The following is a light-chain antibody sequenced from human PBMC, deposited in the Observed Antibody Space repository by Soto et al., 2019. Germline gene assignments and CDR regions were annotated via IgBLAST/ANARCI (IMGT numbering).Light chain of an antibody. CDR3: QQRSNWPPFT. CDR2: DAS. J-gene: IGKJ3*01. CDR1: QSVSSY. V-gene: IGKV3-11*01. Sequence: EIVLTQSPATLSLSPGERATLSCRASQSVSSYLAWYQQKPGQAPRLPIYDASNRATGIPARFSGSGSGTDCTLTISSLAPEEFAVYYCQQRSNWPPFTFGPGSKVDIK.